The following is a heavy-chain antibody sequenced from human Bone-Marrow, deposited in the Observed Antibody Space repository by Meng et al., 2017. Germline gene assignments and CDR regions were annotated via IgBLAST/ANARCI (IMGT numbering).Heavy chain of an antibody. J-gene: IGHJ5*02. Sequence: ASVKVSCKASGYTFTSYYMHWVRQAPGQGLEWMGIINPSGGSTSYAQKFQGRVTMTRDTSTSTVYMELSSLRSEDTAVYYCARGGDYIDQKSNWFDPWGHGTLVTVSS. CDR1: GYTFTSYY. V-gene: IGHV1-46*01. D-gene: IGHD4-17*01. CDR2: INPSGGST. CDR3: ARGGDYIDQKSNWFDP.